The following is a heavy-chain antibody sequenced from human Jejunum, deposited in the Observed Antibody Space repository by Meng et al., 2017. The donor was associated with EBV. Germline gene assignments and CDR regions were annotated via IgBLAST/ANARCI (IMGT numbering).Heavy chain of an antibody. J-gene: IGHJ4*02. CDR3: ARDQNGSYFAY. V-gene: IGHV4-61*08. CDR2: IYNSEST. D-gene: IGHD1-26*01. Sequence: QVHVPGAGQGRVEPSETLSRTCTVSGGSVISVGSYWSWIGQPPGKGLEWIGYIYNSESTNYKSSLKSRVTISADTSKNQFSLRLSSVTAADTAVYYCARDQNGSYFAYWGQGTLVTVSS. CDR1: GGSVISVGSY.